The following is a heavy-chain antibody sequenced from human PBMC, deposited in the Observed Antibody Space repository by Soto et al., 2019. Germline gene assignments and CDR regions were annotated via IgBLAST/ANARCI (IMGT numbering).Heavy chain of an antibody. CDR2: IYSGGST. J-gene: IGHJ5*02. CDR3: ARDVTGSWFDP. V-gene: IGHV3-53*04. D-gene: IGHD5-18*01. Sequence: GGSLRLSCAASGFTVSSNYMRWVRQAPGKGLEWVSVIYSGGSTYYAASGKGRFTISRHNSKNTLYLQMNSLRAEDTAVYYCARDVTGSWFDPWGQGTLVTVSS. CDR1: GFTVSSNY.